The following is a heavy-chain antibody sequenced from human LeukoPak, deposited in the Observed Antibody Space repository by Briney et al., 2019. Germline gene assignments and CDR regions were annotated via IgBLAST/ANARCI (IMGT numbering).Heavy chain of an antibody. Sequence: GGSLRLSCAASGFTFSSYAMHWVRQAPGKGLEWVAVISYDGSNKYYADSVKGRFPISRDNSKNTLYLQMNSLRAEDTAVYYCARDDGATERYFDYWGQGTLVTVSS. J-gene: IGHJ4*02. CDR2: ISYDGSNK. CDR1: GFTFSSYA. V-gene: IGHV3-30-3*01. D-gene: IGHD5-12*01. CDR3: ARDDGATERYFDY.